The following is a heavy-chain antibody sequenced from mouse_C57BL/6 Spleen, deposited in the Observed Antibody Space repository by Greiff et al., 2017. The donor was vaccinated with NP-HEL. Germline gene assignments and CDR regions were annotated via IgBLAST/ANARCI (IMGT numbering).Heavy chain of an antibody. CDR1: DSEVFPIAY. J-gene: IGHJ4*01. CDR3: ARGRNTTVVAPMDY. V-gene: IGHV15-2*01. D-gene: IGHD1-1*01. CDR2: ILPSIGRT. Sequence: QVQLQQSGSELRSPGSSVKLSCKDFDSEVFPIAYMSWVRQKPVHGFEWIGGILPSIGRTIYGEKFEDKATLDADTLSNTAYLELNSLTSEDSAIYYCARGRNTTVVAPMDYWGQGTSVTVSS.